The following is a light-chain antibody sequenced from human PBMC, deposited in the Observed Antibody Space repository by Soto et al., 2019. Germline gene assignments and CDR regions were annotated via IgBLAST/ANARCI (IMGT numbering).Light chain of an antibody. CDR3: QQLNIFPPLFT. CDR1: QSISSY. V-gene: IGKV1-39*01. CDR2: AAS. Sequence: DIQMTQSPSSLSASVGDRVTITCRASQSISSYLNLYQQKPGKAPKLLIYAASSLQSGVPSRFSGSGSGTEFTLTISSLQPEDFATYFCQQLNIFPPLFTFGPGTKVDIK. J-gene: IGKJ3*01.